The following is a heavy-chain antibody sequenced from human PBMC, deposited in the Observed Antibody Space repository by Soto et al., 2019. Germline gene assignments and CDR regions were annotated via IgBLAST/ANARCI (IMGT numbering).Heavy chain of an antibody. CDR1: DFTFSNAW. V-gene: IGHV3-15*01. CDR3: TTSHFGDYVDY. Sequence: GGSLRLSCAASDFTFSNAWMSWVRQAPGKGLEWVGRIKSKTDGGTTDYAAPVKGRFTISGDSSKNTLYLQMNSLKTEDTAVYYCTTSHFGDYVDYWGQGTLVTVSS. D-gene: IGHD4-17*01. J-gene: IGHJ4*02. CDR2: IKSKTDGGTT.